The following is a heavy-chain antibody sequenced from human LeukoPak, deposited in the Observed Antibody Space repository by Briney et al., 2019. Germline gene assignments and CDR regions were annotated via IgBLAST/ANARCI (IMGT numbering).Heavy chain of an antibody. CDR2: INPNSGGT. CDR3: ARWGGGLPNLKDYYYYGMDI. CDR1: GYTFTGYY. D-gene: IGHD3-16*01. V-gene: IGHV1-2*02. Sequence: ASVKVSCKASGYTFTGYYMHWVRQAPGQGLEWMGWINPNSGGTNYAQTLQGRVTLTRDTSISTAYMELRRLRSDDADVYYCARWGGGLPNLKDYYYYGMDIWGQGTTVTVSS. J-gene: IGHJ6*02.